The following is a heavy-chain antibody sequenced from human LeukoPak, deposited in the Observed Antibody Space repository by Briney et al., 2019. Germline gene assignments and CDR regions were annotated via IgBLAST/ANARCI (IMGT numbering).Heavy chain of an antibody. V-gene: IGHV4-39*07. CDR3: ARAADAFDI. CDR2: IYYGGST. CDR1: GGSISSSDYY. J-gene: IGHJ3*02. Sequence: SETLSLTCTVSGGSISSSDYYWGWIRQLPGKGLEWIGSIYYGGSTYYNPSLKSRVTISVDTSKNQFSLKLSSVTAADTAVYYCARAADAFDIWGQGTMVTVSS.